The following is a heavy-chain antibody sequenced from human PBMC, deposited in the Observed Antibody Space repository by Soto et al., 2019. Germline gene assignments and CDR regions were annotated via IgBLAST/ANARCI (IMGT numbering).Heavy chain of an antibody. CDR1: GGTFSDYA. D-gene: IGHD1-26*01. CDR3: ARILVGATYFDY. V-gene: IGHV1-69*01. J-gene: IGHJ4*02. Sequence: QVLLVQSGAEVKKPGSSVKVSCKASGGTFSDYAISWVRQAPGHGLEWMGGIVPIFGTGNHAQKFQGRVTVTADEYTSTDYMELSSMRSEDTAVYYCARILVGATYFDYWGQGTLVTVSS. CDR2: IVPIFGTG.